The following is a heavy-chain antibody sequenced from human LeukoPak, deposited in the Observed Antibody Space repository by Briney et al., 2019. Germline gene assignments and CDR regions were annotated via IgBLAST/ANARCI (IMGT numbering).Heavy chain of an antibody. CDR3: ARDYYDSSGYYYSYYYMDV. D-gene: IGHD3-22*01. V-gene: IGHV4-4*07. J-gene: IGHJ6*03. CDR1: GGSISSYY. CDR2: IYTSGIT. Sequence: SETLSLTCTVSGGSISSYYWSWIRQPAGKGLEWIGRIYTSGITNYSPSLKSRVTMSVDTSTNQFSLKLSSVTAADTAVYYCARDYYDSSGYYYSYYYMDVWGKGTTVTISS.